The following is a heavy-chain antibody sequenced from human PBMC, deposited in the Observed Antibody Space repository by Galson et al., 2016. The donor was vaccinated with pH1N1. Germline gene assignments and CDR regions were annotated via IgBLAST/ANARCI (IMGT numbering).Heavy chain of an antibody. J-gene: IGHJ4*02. V-gene: IGHV1-2*02. Sequence: SVKVSCKASGYTFTDYYIHWVRQAPGKGLEWMGWINPNSDVTKYAQKFQDRVTMTRDTSINTAYMELSGLTSDDTGVYYCARDSKGGIPFHYWGQGTLITLSS. CDR3: ARDSKGGIPFHY. CDR2: INPNSDVT. CDR1: GYTFTDYY. D-gene: IGHD1-26*01.